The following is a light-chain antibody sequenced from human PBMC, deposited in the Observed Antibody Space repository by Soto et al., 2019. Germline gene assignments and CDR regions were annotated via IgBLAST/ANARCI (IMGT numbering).Light chain of an antibody. J-gene: IGLJ2*01. Sequence: QSVLTQPPSASGTPGQWVSISCSGSSSNIGTNYVYWYQKLPGAAPKLLIYSNNERPSGVPDRFSGSKSGTSASLAISGLRSEDEADYYCATWDDSLSGVVFGGGTKLTVL. CDR1: SSNIGTNY. V-gene: IGLV1-47*02. CDR3: ATWDDSLSGVV. CDR2: SNN.